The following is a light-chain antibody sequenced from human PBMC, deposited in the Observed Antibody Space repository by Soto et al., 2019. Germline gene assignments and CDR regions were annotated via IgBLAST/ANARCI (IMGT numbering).Light chain of an antibody. CDR2: AAS. J-gene: IGKJ1*01. V-gene: IGKV1-5*01. Sequence: DTQMTQSPSTLSASVGDRVTITCRASQSIDRWLAWYQQKPGKAPKLLIYAASSLESGVPSMFSGSGSGTEYTLTISSLQPDDFATYHCQQYYTYWTFGQGTKVEIK. CDR3: QQYYTYWT. CDR1: QSIDRW.